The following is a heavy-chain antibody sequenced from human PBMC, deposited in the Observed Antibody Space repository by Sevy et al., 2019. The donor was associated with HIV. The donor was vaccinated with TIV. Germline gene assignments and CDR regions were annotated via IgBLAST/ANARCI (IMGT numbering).Heavy chain of an antibody. CDR2: ISGSGGST. CDR3: ANIPQVYDSSGYYYFDY. CDR1: GFTFSSYA. J-gene: IGHJ4*02. D-gene: IGHD3-22*01. V-gene: IGHV3-23*01. Sequence: GGSLRLSCAASGFTFSSYAMSWVRQAPGKGLEWVSAISGSGGSTYYADSVKGRFTISRDNSKNTLYLQMNSLRAEDTAVYYCANIPQVYDSSGYYYFDYWGQGTLVTVSS.